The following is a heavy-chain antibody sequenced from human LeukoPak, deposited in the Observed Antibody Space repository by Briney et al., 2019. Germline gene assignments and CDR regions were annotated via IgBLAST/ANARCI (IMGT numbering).Heavy chain of an antibody. CDR3: ASVQQLVPRY. V-gene: IGHV3-74*01. J-gene: IGHJ4*02. CDR2: INSDGSST. Sequence: PGGSLGLSCAASGFTFSGYWMHWVRQAPGKGLVWVSRINSDGSSTSYADSVKGRFTISRDNAKNTLYLQMNSLRAEDTAVYYCASVQQLVPRYWGQGTLVTVSS. D-gene: IGHD6-13*01. CDR1: GFTFSGYW.